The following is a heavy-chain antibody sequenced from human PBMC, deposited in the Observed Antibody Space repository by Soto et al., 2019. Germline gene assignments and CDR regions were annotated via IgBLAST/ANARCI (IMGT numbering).Heavy chain of an antibody. V-gene: IGHV1-8*01. CDR3: ARGDGYVFDY. CDR2: MNPNTGDT. CDR1: GYTFISYD. D-gene: IGHD5-12*01. J-gene: IGHJ4*02. Sequence: QVQLGQSGAEVKKPGASVKVSCKASGYTFISYDINWVRQATGQGLEWMGWMNPNTGDTGYAQKFQGRVTMTRNTSINTANLELSSLRSDDTAVYFCARGDGYVFDYWGQGTLVTVSS.